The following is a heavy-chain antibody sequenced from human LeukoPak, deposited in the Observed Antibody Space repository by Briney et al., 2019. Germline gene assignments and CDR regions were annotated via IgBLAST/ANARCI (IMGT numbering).Heavy chain of an antibody. J-gene: IGHJ4*02. V-gene: IGHV3-74*01. Sequence: PGGSLRLSCAASGFTLSSYWMHWVRQAPGKGLEWVSRTNTDGRSTSYADSVKGRFTMSRDNAKNTVYLEMNSLRAEDTAVYHCARSRAPDYWGQGTLVTVSS. CDR1: GFTLSSYW. CDR3: ARSRAPDY. CDR2: TNTDGRST.